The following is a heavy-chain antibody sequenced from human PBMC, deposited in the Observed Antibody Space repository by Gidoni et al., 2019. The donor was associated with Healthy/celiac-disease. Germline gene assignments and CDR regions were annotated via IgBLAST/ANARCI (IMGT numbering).Heavy chain of an antibody. J-gene: IGHJ4*02. Sequence: QVQLVESGGGVVQPGRSLRLSCAASGFTFSSYAMPWVRQAPGKGLEWVAVISYDGSNKYYADSVKGRFTISRDNSKNTLYLQMNSLRAEDTAVYYCARDSGEVFYYDSSGYTYDLDYWGQGTLVTVSS. D-gene: IGHD3-22*01. CDR1: GFTFSSYA. CDR3: ARDSGEVFYYDSSGYTYDLDY. V-gene: IGHV3-30-3*01. CDR2: ISYDGSNK.